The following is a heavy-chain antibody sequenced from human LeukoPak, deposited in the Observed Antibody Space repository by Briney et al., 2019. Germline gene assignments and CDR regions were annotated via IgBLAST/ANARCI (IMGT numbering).Heavy chain of an antibody. V-gene: IGHV3-11*01. Sequence: GGSLRLSCTASRFTFSDYHMTWIRQAPGKGLEWISYISSSSNAIYYADSMKGRFTVSRDNAKNSLYLQMNSLRAEDTAVYYCARLSGSYQGIDVWGQGTTVTVSS. CDR1: RFTFSDYH. D-gene: IGHD1-26*01. CDR3: ARLSGSYQGIDV. J-gene: IGHJ6*02. CDR2: ISSSSNAI.